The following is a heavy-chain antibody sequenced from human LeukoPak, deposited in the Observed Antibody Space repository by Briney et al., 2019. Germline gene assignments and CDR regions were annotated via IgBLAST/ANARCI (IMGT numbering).Heavy chain of an antibody. CDR2: ISAYNGNT. CDR3: ARDRVSGDFDL. Sequence: ASVKVSCKASGYTFTSFGISGVRQAPGQGREGMGWISAYNGNTNYAQKLQGRVTMTTDTSTSTAYMELRSLRSDDTAVYYCARDRVSGDFDLWGRGTLVTVSS. D-gene: IGHD3-10*01. J-gene: IGHJ2*01. CDR1: GYTFTSFG. V-gene: IGHV1-18*01.